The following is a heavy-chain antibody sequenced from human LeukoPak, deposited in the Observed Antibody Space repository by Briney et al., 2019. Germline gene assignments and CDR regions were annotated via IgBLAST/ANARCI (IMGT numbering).Heavy chain of an antibody. CDR3: SRVVQDVTGADY. J-gene: IGHJ4*02. CDR1: GFTFSNYH. CDR2: IHSTSGSI. D-gene: IGHD3-9*01. V-gene: IGHV3-48*01. Sequence: GGSLRLPCAASGFTFSNYHMNWVRQAPGKGLEWLSYIHSTSGSIQYADSVKGRFTISRDNAKNSLYLQMNSLRAEDTAVYYCSRVVQDVTGADYWGQGTLVIVSS.